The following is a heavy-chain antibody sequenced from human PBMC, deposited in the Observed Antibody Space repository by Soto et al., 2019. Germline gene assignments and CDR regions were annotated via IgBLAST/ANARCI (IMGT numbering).Heavy chain of an antibody. V-gene: IGHV4-31*03. CDR1: GGSISSGGCY. CDR3: ARGYCSSTSCYAPY. Sequence: SETLSVTCTVSGGSISSGGCYWSWFNKHPGKGLEWIGYIYYSGSTYYNPSLKSRVTISVDTSKNQFSLKLSSVTAADTAVYYCARGYCSSTSCYAPYWGQGTLVTVSS. D-gene: IGHD2-2*01. CDR2: IYYSGST. J-gene: IGHJ4*02.